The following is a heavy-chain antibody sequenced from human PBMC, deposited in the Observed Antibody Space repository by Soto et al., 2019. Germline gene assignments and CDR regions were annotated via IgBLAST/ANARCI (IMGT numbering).Heavy chain of an antibody. D-gene: IGHD3-9*01. CDR2: ISGGGSNT. CDR3: AKAPTGAWFDYYFDY. Sequence: HPGGSLRLSCAASGFTFSSYAMSWVRQAPGKGLEWVSAISGGGSNTYYADSVKGRFTISRDNSKNTLNLQMNSLRAEDTAVYYCAKAPTGAWFDYYFDYWGQGTLVTVSS. V-gene: IGHV3-23*01. CDR1: GFTFSSYA. J-gene: IGHJ4*02.